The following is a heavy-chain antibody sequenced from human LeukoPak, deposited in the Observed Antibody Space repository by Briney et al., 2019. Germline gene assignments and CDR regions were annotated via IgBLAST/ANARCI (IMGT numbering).Heavy chain of an antibody. CDR1: GYNFNINW. V-gene: IGHV5-51*01. J-gene: IGHJ4*02. CDR3: AGRGDRSGYYFDY. CDR2: IYPSDSDI. D-gene: IGHD3-22*01. Sequence: GESLKISCKGSGYNFNINWIAWVRQMPGKGLEFMGIIYPSDSDIRYSPSFQGQVTFSADKSISTAYLQWSSLKASDTAIYYCAGRGDRSGYYFDYWGQGTLVTVSS.